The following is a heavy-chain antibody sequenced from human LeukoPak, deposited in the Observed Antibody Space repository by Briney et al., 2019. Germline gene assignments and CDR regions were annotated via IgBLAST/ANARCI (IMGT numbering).Heavy chain of an antibody. CDR3: VRGPHIAATSY. V-gene: IGHV3-7*03. CDR1: GFTFSDYW. D-gene: IGHD6-25*01. Sequence: GGSLRLSCAASGFTFSDYWMSWVRQAPGKGLEWVANIKQDGSEKQYVDSVKGRFAISRDNAKKSLYLQINTLRAEDTAVYYCVRGPHIAATSYWGQGTLVTVSS. J-gene: IGHJ4*02. CDR2: IKQDGSEK.